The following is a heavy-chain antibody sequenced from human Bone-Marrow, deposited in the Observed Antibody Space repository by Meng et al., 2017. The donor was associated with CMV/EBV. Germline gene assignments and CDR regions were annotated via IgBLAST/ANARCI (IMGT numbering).Heavy chain of an antibody. V-gene: IGHV4-59*01. CDR2: IYYSGNT. CDR3: ARTAWFGELYYYYGFDI. CDR1: GGSMNTYY. J-gene: IGHJ6*02. Sequence: SETLSLTCAVYGGSMNTYYWSWIRQSPGKGLQWIGYIYYSGNTNYNPSLRSRVTISADTSKNQFSLKLTSVTAADTAVYYCARTAWFGELYYYYGFDIWGQGTTVTVSS. D-gene: IGHD3-10*01.